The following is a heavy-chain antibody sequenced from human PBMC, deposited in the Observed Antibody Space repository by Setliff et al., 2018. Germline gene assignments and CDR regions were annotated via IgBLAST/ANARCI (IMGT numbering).Heavy chain of an antibody. Sequence: PGGSLRLSCAASGFTFSTYAMSWVRQAPGKGLEWVSAIDGRGDNTYYADSVKGRFTISRDNPKNTLFLQMNSLRVEDTAVYYCAKDPVGYDSSGRKDYWGQGTLVTVSS. V-gene: IGHV3-23*01. CDR3: AKDPVGYDSSGRKDY. CDR2: IDGRGDNT. CDR1: GFTFSTYA. J-gene: IGHJ4*02. D-gene: IGHD3-22*01.